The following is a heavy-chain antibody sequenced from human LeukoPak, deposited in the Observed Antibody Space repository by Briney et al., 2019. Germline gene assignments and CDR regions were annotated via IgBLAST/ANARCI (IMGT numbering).Heavy chain of an antibody. Sequence: ASVKVSCKASGYTFTDYDINWVRQATGQGLEWMGWMNPNTGDTGYAQKFQGRVAMTGNTSIDTAYMELSGLRSEDTAVYYCTRGSLSGSSRDYWGQGTLVTVSS. V-gene: IGHV1-8*01. D-gene: IGHD1-26*01. CDR3: TRGSLSGSSRDY. CDR2: MNPNTGDT. CDR1: GYTFTDYD. J-gene: IGHJ4*02.